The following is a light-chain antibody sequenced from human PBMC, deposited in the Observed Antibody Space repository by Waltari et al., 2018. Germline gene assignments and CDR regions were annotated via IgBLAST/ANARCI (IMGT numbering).Light chain of an antibody. Sequence: DIQMTQSQSSLSASVGDRVTITCRASQRISSYLNWYQQKPGKAPKLLIYAATSLQSGVPSRFTGGGSGTDFTLTISSLQPEDFATYYCQQSYSTPRTFGQGTKVDIK. CDR1: QRISSY. J-gene: IGKJ1*01. CDR3: QQSYSTPRT. V-gene: IGKV1-39*01. CDR2: AAT.